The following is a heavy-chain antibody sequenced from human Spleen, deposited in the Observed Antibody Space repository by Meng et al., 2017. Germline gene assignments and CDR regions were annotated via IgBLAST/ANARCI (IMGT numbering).Heavy chain of an antibody. Sequence: GSLRLSCAVSGGSISSTTYYWGWIRQPPGKGLEWIGSGYYSGSTYYNPSLKSRFTISLDTSKNQFSLKLSSVTAEDTAVYYCARVLQSDAFDIWGQGTMVTVSS. V-gene: IGHV4-39*07. J-gene: IGHJ3*02. D-gene: IGHD4-11*01. CDR3: ARVLQSDAFDI. CDR2: GYYSGST. CDR1: GGSISSTTYY.